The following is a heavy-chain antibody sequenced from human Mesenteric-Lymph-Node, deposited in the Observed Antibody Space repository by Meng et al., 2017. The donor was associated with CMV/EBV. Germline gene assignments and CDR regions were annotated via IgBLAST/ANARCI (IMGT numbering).Heavy chain of an antibody. J-gene: IGHJ6*02. CDR2: FNWNGGST. D-gene: IGHD2-2*01. V-gene: IGHV3-20*01. Sequence: GESLKISCTASGFTFDDYGMSWVRQAPGKGLEWVSGFNWNGGSTGYADSVKGRFTISRDNAKNSLYLQMNSLRAEDTAFYHCARDRGCGSTSCWGGMDVWGQGTTVTVSS. CDR1: GFTFDDYG. CDR3: ARDRGCGSTSCWGGMDV.